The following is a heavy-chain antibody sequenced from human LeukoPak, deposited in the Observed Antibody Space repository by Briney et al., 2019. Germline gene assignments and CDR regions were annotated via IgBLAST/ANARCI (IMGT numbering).Heavy chain of an antibody. Sequence: PSETLSLTCTVSGASISSDSCYWTWVRQPAGRGLEWIGRIFTSTSTNYNPSLKSRVTISGDTSKNQFSLKLSSVTAADTAVYYCARQEYYYYNMDVWGKGTPVIISS. CDR3: ARQEYYYYNMDV. J-gene: IGHJ6*03. CDR1: GASISSDSCY. CDR2: IFTSTST. V-gene: IGHV4-61*02.